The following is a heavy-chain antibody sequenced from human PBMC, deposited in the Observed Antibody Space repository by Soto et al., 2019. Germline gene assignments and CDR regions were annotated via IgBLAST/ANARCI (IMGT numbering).Heavy chain of an antibody. Sequence: QAQLVQSGVEVKKPGASVKISCKASGYTFTSSGITWVRQAPGQGLEWMGWISAYNGITYYAQSLQDRVTMTTDTPTNTAYMEVRSLRSDDTAVYYCARGPSRRNPRVVSVNWFDPWGQGTLVTVSS. CDR3: ARGPSRRNPRVVSVNWFDP. CDR1: GYTFTSSG. V-gene: IGHV1-18*01. D-gene: IGHD2-15*01. CDR2: ISAYNGIT. J-gene: IGHJ5*02.